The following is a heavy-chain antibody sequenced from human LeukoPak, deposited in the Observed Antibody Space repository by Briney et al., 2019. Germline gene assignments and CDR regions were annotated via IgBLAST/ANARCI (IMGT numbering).Heavy chain of an antibody. D-gene: IGHD4-17*01. CDR1: GGTVSGYF. CDR2: IDYIGTS. J-gene: IGHJ4*02. CDR3: GRQDYGDYSPGY. Sequence: SETLSLTCTVSGGTVSGYFWNWIRRPPGKGLEWIGYIDYIGTSNYNPSLQSRVTISVDTSKNQVSLKLSSVTVADTAVYYCGRQDYGDYSPGYWGQGTLVTVSS. V-gene: IGHV4-59*02.